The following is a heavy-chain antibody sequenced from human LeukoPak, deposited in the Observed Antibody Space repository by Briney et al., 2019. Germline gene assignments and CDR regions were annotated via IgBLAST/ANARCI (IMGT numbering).Heavy chain of an antibody. Sequence: GASVKVSCKVPGYTLTELSMHWVRQAPGKGREWMGGFDPEDGETIYAQKFQGRVSMTEDTSTDTAYMELSRLRSDDTAVYYCASGLLWFGELLSQWYYFDYWGQGTLVTVSS. CDR3: ASGLLWFGELLSQWYYFDY. V-gene: IGHV1-24*01. CDR2: FDPEDGET. J-gene: IGHJ4*02. D-gene: IGHD3-10*01. CDR1: GYTLTELS.